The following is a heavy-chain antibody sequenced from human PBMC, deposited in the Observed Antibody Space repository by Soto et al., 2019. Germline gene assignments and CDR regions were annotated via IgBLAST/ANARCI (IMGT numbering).Heavy chain of an antibody. D-gene: IGHD3-9*01. CDR3: ARVQDWVTNSDYFDY. CDR1: GGSISSGGYY. V-gene: IGHV4-31*03. Sequence: SETLCLTCTVSGGSISSGGYYWSWIRQHPGKGLEWIGYIYYSGSTYYNPSLKSRVTISVDTSKNQFSLKLGSVTAADTAVYYCARVQDWVTNSDYFDYWGQGTLVTVSS. CDR2: IYYSGST. J-gene: IGHJ4*02.